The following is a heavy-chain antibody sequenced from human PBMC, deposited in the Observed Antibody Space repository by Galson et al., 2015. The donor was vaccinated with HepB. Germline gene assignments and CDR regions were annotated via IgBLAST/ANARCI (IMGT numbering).Heavy chain of an antibody. J-gene: IGHJ4*02. Sequence: SLRLSCAASGFTFSSYAMHWVRQAPGKGLEWVAVISYDGSNKYYADSVKGRFTISRDNSKNTLYLQMNSLRAEDTAVYYCASMDIVATITVDYWGQGTLVTVSS. CDR2: ISYDGSNK. D-gene: IGHD5-12*01. CDR1: GFTFSSYA. V-gene: IGHV3-30*04. CDR3: ASMDIVATITVDY.